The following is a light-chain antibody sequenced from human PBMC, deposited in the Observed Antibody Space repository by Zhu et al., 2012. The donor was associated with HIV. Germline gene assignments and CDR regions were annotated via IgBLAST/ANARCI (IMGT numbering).Light chain of an antibody. CDR3: QQYNDWPYT. Sequence: EIVMTQSPATLSVSPGERATLSCRASQSISTILAWYQQKPGQAPRLLIVGASTRATGIPARFSGSGSGTEFTLTINSMQSEDFAVYYCQQYNDWPYTVGQGTKLEIK. V-gene: IGKV3-15*01. CDR2: GAS. CDR1: QSISTI. J-gene: IGKJ2*01.